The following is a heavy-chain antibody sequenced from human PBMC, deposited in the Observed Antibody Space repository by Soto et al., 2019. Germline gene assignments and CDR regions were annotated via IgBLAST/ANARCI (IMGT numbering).Heavy chain of an antibody. CDR2: IIPILGIA. J-gene: IGHJ6*03. CDR1: GGTFSSYT. D-gene: IGHD6-6*01. CDR3: ARNTPYSSSGPPVYYYYYMDV. Sequence: QVQLVQSGAEVKKPGSSVKVSCKASGGTFSSYTISWVXQAPGQGLEWMGRIIPILGIANYAQKFQGRVTITADKSTSTAYMELSSLRSEDTAVYYCARNTPYSSSGPPVYYYYYMDVWGKGTTVTVSS. V-gene: IGHV1-69*02.